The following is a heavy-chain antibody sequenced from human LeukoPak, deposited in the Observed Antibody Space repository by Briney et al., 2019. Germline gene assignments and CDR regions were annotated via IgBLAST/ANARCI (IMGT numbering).Heavy chain of an antibody. CDR3: ARGPGSSWYYYYYYMDV. D-gene: IGHD6-13*01. V-gene: IGHV1-8*02. CDR1: GYTFTGYY. CDR2: INPNSGNT. Sequence: ASVKVSCKASGYTFTGYYMHWVRQAPGQGLEWMGWINPNSGNTGYAQKFQGRVTMTRNTSISTAYMELSSLRSEDTAVYYCARGPGSSWYYYYYYMDVWGKGTTVTVSS. J-gene: IGHJ6*03.